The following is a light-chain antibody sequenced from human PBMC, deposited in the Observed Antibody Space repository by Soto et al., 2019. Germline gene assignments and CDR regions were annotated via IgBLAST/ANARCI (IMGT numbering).Light chain of an antibody. CDR3: QQSGTSPYT. CDR2: GAS. V-gene: IGKV3-20*01. CDR1: QSLSSNS. J-gene: IGKJ2*01. Sequence: EIVLTQSPGTLSLSPGERAPLSCGASQSLSSNSLAWYQQKPGQAPRLLIYGASSRATGIPDRFSGSGSGTDVPLTIRRLEPKDFAVYYCQQSGTSPYTCRQGTKLQI.